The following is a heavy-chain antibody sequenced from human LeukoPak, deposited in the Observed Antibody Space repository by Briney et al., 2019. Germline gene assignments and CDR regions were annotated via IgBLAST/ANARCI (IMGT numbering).Heavy chain of an antibody. V-gene: IGHV4-59*01. Sequence: SETLSLTCTVSGGSISSYYWSRIRQPPGKGLEWIGYIYYSGSTNYNPSLKSRVTISVDTSKNQFSLKLSSVTAADTAVYYCARGRTDDYGDYANFDYWGQGTLVTVSS. D-gene: IGHD4-17*01. J-gene: IGHJ4*02. CDR1: GGSISSYY. CDR2: IYYSGST. CDR3: ARGRTDDYGDYANFDY.